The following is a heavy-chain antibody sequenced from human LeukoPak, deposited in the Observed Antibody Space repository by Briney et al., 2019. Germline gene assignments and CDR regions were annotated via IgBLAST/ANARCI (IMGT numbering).Heavy chain of an antibody. D-gene: IGHD4-17*01. Sequence: PGGSLRLSCAASGFIVSNNNMNWVRQVPGKGLEWVSVIYSGGTTYYTDSVKGRFIISRDNSKNTVFLEMNFLRVEDTAVYYCARGGDYGDLDYWGQGTLVTVSS. V-gene: IGHV3-53*01. CDR3: ARGGDYGDLDY. CDR2: IYSGGTT. CDR1: GFIVSNNN. J-gene: IGHJ4*02.